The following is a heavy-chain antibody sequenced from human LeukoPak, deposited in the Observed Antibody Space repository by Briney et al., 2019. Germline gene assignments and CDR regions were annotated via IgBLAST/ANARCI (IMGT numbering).Heavy chain of an antibody. CDR2: ISNSGNT. CDR3: ARFSSSWSYYYYYGMDV. D-gene: IGHD6-13*01. Sequence: SETLSLTCTVSGGSIGSGYYYWSWIRQHLGKGLEWIGHISNSGNTFYSSSLKSRVTISVDTSKNQFSLKLSSVTAADTAVYYCARFSSSWSYYYYYGMDVWGQGTTVTVSS. J-gene: IGHJ6*02. V-gene: IGHV4-31*03. CDR1: GGSIGSGYYY.